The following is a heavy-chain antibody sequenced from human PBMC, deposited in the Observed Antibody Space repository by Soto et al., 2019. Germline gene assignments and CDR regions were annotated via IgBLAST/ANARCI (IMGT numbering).Heavy chain of an antibody. V-gene: IGHV3-7*01. J-gene: IGHJ4*02. CDR3: TRDSA. CDR1: GFTFTNYW. CDR2: IDQGGSQK. Sequence: GGSLRPSCVGSGFTFTNYWMGWARQVPGKGPEWVANIDQGGSQKYYADSVKGRFTISRDSAKNSLYLQMNSLRVEDTAIYYCTRDSAWGQGTPVTVSS.